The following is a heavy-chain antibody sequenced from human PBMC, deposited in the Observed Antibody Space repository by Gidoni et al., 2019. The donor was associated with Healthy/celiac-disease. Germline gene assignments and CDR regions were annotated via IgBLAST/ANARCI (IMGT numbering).Heavy chain of an antibody. Sequence: EVQLVESGGCLVKPGGSLRLSCAASGFTLRRYWMPWVRQAPGKGLVWVSRINSDGSSTSYADSVKGRFTSSRDNAKNTLYLQMNSLRAEDTAVYYCARVVASIVGATHDYWGQGTLVTVSS. V-gene: IGHV3-74*01. CDR3: ARVVASIVGATHDY. J-gene: IGHJ4*02. D-gene: IGHD1-26*01. CDR1: GFTLRRYW. CDR2: INSDGSST.